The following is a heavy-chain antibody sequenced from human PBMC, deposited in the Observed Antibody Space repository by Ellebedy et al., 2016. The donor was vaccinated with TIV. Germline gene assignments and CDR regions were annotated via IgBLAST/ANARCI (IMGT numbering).Heavy chain of an antibody. V-gene: IGHV4-39*01. CDR1: GGSISSRSYF. CDR2: IYYSGST. Sequence: SETLSLXXTVSGGSISSRSYFWGWIRQPPGKGLEWIGMIYYSGSTYYNPSLNSRVSISVDTSKNQFSLNLSSVTAADTAVYYCARPLRSTVTTSIYFDYWGQGTLVTVSS. CDR3: ARPLRSTVTTSIYFDY. D-gene: IGHD4-17*01. J-gene: IGHJ4*02.